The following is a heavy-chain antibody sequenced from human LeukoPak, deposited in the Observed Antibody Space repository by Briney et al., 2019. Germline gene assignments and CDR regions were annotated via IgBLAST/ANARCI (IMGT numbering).Heavy chain of an antibody. V-gene: IGHV1-18*01. CDR1: GYTFTSYG. Sequence: GASVKVSCKASGYTFTSYGISWVRQAPGQGLELMRWISAYNGNTNYAQKHQGRVTMTTDTSTSTAYMELRSLRSDDTAVYYCARDFRSYMDVWGKGTTVTVSS. J-gene: IGHJ6*03. CDR2: ISAYNGNT. CDR3: ARDFRSYMDV.